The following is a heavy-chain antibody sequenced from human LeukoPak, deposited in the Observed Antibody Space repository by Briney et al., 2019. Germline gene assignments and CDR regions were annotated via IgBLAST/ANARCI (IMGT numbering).Heavy chain of an antibody. CDR3: ARHWKDSSGYYYLDAFDI. CDR2: IYYSGST. V-gene: IGHV4-59*08. CDR1: GGSISSYY. J-gene: IGHJ3*02. D-gene: IGHD3-22*01. Sequence: SETLSLTCTVSGGSISSYYWSWLRQPPGKGLEWIGYIYYSGSTNYNPSLKSRVTISVDTSKNQFSLKLSSVTAADTAVYYCARHWKDSSGYYYLDAFDIWGQGTMVTVSS.